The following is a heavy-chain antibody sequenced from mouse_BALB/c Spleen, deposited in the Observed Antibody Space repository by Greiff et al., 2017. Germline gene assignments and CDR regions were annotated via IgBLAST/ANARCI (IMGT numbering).Heavy chain of an antibody. Sequence: EVQRVESGGCLVKPGGSLKLSCAASGFTFSSYAMSWVRQTPEKRLEWVASISSGGSTYYPDSVKGRFTISRDNARNILYLQMSSLRSEDTAMYYCARSMITTFDYWGQGTTLTVSS. CDR1: GFTFSSYA. J-gene: IGHJ2*01. CDR3: ARSMITTFDY. V-gene: IGHV5-6-5*01. D-gene: IGHD2-4*01. CDR2: ISSGGST.